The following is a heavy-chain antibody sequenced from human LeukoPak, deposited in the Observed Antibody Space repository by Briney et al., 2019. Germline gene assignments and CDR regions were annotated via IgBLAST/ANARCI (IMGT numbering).Heavy chain of an antibody. J-gene: IGHJ1*01. CDR3: AKGLVGATTAEYFQH. V-gene: IGHV3-9*01. Sequence: PGRSLRLSCAASGFTFDDYAMHWVRQAPGKGLEWVSGISWSSGSIGYADSVKGRFTISRDNAKNSLYLQMNSLRAEDTALYYCAKGLVGATTAEYFQHWGQGTLVTVSS. D-gene: IGHD1-26*01. CDR1: GFTFDDYA. CDR2: ISWSSGSI.